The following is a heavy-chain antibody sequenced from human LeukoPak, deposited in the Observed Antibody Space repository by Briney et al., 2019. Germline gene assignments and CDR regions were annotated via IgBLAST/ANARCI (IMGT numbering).Heavy chain of an antibody. D-gene: IGHD1-26*01. V-gene: IGHV1-46*01. CDR1: GYTFTSYY. CDR3: ARDEWELLRADY. J-gene: IGHJ4*02. Sequence: GASVKVSCKASGYTFTSYYMHWLRQAPGQGREWMGIINPSGGSTSYAQKFQGRVTMTRDTSTSTVYMELSSLRSEDTAVYYCARDEWELLRADYWGQGTLVTVSS. CDR2: INPSGGST.